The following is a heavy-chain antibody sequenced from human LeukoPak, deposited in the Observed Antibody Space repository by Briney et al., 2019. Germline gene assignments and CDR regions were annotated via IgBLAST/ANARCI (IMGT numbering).Heavy chain of an antibody. J-gene: IGHJ6*02. V-gene: IGHV3-48*04. CDR1: GFTFSSYS. CDR3: ASPTMVRGVTV. CDR2: ISSSSSTI. D-gene: IGHD3-10*01. Sequence: GGSLRLSCAASGFTFSSYSMNWVRQAPGKGLEWVSYISSSSSTIYYADSVKGRFTISRDNAKNSLYLQMNSLRAEDTAVYYCASPTMVRGVTVWGQGTTVTVSS.